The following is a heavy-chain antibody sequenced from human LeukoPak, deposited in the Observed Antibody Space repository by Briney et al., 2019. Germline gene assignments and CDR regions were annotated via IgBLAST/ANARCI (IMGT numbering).Heavy chain of an antibody. V-gene: IGHV4-4*02. Sequence: SETLSLTCAVSGGSSSSSNWWNWVRQPPGKGLEWIGEIDHSGRTNYNPSLKSRVTISVDKSKNQISLKLSSVTAADTAVYYCARSDCSSTSCYYDAFDIWGQGTMVTVSS. D-gene: IGHD2-2*01. CDR1: GGSSSSSNW. CDR2: IDHSGRT. CDR3: ARSDCSSTSCYYDAFDI. J-gene: IGHJ3*02.